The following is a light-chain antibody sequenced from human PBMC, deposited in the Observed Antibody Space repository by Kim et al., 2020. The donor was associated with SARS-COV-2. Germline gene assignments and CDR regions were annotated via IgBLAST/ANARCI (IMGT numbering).Light chain of an antibody. Sequence: PGQRVTMSCSGSSSNIGRNTVNWYQQLPGTAPKLLIYSDNQRPSGVPDRFSGSKSGTSASLAISGLQSADEAAYYCSTWDDSLNVVFGGGTKLTVL. CDR1: SSNIGRNT. CDR2: SDN. CDR3: STWDDSLNVV. J-gene: IGLJ2*01. V-gene: IGLV1-44*01.